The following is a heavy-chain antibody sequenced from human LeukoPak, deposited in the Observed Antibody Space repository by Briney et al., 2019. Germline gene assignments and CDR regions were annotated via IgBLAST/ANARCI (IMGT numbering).Heavy chain of an antibody. D-gene: IGHD3-22*01. J-gene: IGHJ4*02. Sequence: SVKVSCKASGGTFSSYAISWVRQALGQGLEWMGRIIPILGIANYAQKFQGRVTITADKSTSTAYMELSSLRSEDTAVYYCARDSYYDSSGYFDYWGQGTLVTVSS. CDR1: GGTFSSYA. CDR3: ARDSYYDSSGYFDY. CDR2: IIPILGIA. V-gene: IGHV1-69*04.